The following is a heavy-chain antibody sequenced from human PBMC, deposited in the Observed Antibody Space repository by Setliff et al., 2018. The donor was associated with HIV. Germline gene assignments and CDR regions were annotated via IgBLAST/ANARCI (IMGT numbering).Heavy chain of an antibody. CDR3: ARLGEHDTGDVDV. CDR1: GYSISSDYY. CDR2: IYHSGTT. Sequence: PSETLSLTCVVSGYSISSDYYWGWLRQAPGKGLDWIGTIYHSGTTYYNPSLKSRVTMSVDPSKNQFSLKLSCATAAATAAYYCARLGEHDTGDVDVWGKGTTVTVSS. J-gene: IGHJ6*04. V-gene: IGHV4-38-2*01. D-gene: IGHD1-1*01.